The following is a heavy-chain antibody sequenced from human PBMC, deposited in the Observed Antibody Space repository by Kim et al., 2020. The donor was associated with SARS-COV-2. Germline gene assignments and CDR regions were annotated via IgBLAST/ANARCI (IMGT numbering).Heavy chain of an antibody. J-gene: IGHJ4*02. D-gene: IGHD5-12*01. CDR3: ARDGGYSGYDDYYFDY. Sequence: SVDGRFTISRDNYKNAQYLQMNSLRAENTAVYYCARDGGYSGYDDYYFDYWGQGTLVTVSS. V-gene: IGHV3-66*01.